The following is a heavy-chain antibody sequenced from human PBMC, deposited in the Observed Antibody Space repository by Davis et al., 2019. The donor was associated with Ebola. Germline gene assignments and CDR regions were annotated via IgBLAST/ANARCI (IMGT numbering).Heavy chain of an antibody. CDR2: INSDGSST. Sequence: HTGGSLRLSCAASGFTFSSYWMHWVRQAPGKGLVWVSRINSDGSSTSYADSVKGRFTISRDNAKNSLYLQMNSLRAEDTALYYCAKDRDDYIWGGMDVWGQGTTVTVSS. CDR3: AKDRDDYIWGGMDV. V-gene: IGHV3-74*01. J-gene: IGHJ6*02. CDR1: GFTFSSYW. D-gene: IGHD3-16*01.